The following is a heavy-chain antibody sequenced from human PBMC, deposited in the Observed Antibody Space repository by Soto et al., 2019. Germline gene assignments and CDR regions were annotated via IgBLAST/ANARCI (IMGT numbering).Heavy chain of an antibody. J-gene: IGHJ4*02. CDR2: IIPIFGTA. D-gene: IGHD6-13*01. V-gene: IGHV1-69*13. Sequence: GASVKVSCKASGGTFSSYAISWVRQAPGQGLEWMGGIIPIFGTANYAQKFQGRVTITADESTSTAYMELSSLRSEDTAVYYCALTVSLAAAYRQNYIDYWGQGTLVTVST. CDR3: ALTVSLAAAYRQNYIDY. CDR1: GGTFSSYA.